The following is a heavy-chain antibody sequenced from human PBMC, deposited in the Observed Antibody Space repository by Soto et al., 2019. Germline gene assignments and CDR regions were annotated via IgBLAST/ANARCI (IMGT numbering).Heavy chain of an antibody. V-gene: IGHV3-30-3*01. CDR2: ISYDGSNK. CDR1: GFTFSSYA. J-gene: IGHJ4*02. Sequence: QVQLVESGGGVVQPGRSLRLSCAASGFTFSSYAMHWVRHAPGKGLEWVAVISYDGSNKYYADSVKGRFTISRDNFKNTLYLQMNSLRAEDTAVYYCARDPVAYCGGDCRTFDYWGQGTLVTVSS. CDR3: ARDPVAYCGGDCRTFDY. D-gene: IGHD2-21*02.